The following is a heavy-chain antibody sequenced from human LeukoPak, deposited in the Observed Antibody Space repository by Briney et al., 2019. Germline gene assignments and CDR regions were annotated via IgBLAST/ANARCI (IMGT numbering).Heavy chain of an antibody. D-gene: IGHD1-14*01. Sequence: PSETLSLTCTVSPDSITSNFWSWVRQPPGKGLEWIGEIHRSGSTNYNPSLQSRVTISIDRSKNQIALELSSVTAADTAVYYCAREIVGGFNPGAYWGQGTLVTVSS. CDR3: AREIVGGFNPGAY. CDR2: IHRSGST. CDR1: PDSITSNF. V-gene: IGHV4-4*02. J-gene: IGHJ4*02.